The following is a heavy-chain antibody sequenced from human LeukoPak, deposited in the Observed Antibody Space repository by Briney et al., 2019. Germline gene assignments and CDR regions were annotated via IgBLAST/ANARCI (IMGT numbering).Heavy chain of an antibody. CDR1: GFTFGDYA. CDR3: TRAKLQLAAADYFDY. D-gene: IGHD6-13*01. V-gene: IGHV3-49*03. J-gene: IGHJ4*02. CDR2: IRSKAYGGTT. Sequence: GRSLRLSCTASGFTFGDYAMSWFRQAPGKGLEWVGFIRSKAYGGTTEYAASVKGRITISRDDSKSIAYLQMNSLKTEDTAVYYCTRAKLQLAAADYFDYWGQGTLVTVSS.